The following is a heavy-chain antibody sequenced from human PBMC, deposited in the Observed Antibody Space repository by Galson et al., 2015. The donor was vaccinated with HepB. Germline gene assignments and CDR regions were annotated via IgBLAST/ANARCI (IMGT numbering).Heavy chain of an antibody. V-gene: IGHV3-23*01. CDR1: GFTFSSYA. CDR2: ISGSGGTT. CDR3: ANPIRNWNVRL. J-gene: IGHJ4*02. Sequence: SLRLSCAASGFTFSSYAMTWVRQAPGKGLEWVSTISGSGGTTYYADSVKGRFTISRDNSKNTLYLEINSLRAEDTAVYYCANPIRNWNVRLWSQGTLVTVSS. D-gene: IGHD1-1*01.